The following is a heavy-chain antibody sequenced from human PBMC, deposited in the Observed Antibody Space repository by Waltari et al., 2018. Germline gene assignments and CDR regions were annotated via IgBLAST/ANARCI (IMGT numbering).Heavy chain of an antibody. D-gene: IGHD3-10*01. CDR2: IYYSGST. Sequence: QVQLQESGPGLVKPSETLSLTCTVSGGSISSHYWSWIRQPPGKGLEWIGYIYYSGSTNYNPSLKNRVTISVDTSKNQFSLKLSSVTAADTAVYYCAREWYYGSGSVLDYWGQGTLVTVSS. CDR3: AREWYYGSGSVLDY. CDR1: GGSISSHY. V-gene: IGHV4-59*11. J-gene: IGHJ4*02.